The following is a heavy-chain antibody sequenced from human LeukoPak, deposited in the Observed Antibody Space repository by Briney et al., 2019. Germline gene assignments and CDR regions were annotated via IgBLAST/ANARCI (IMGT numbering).Heavy chain of an antibody. J-gene: IGHJ4*02. CDR3: ARELGDSGSYYGSSGY. CDR1: GGPISSSNW. CDR2: IYHSGST. D-gene: IGHD1-26*01. Sequence: SETLSLTCAVSGGPISSSNWWSWVRQPPGKGLEWIGEIYHSGSTNYNPSLESRVTISVDKSKNQFSLKLSSVTAADMAVYYCARELGDSGSYYGSSGYWGQGTLVTVSS. V-gene: IGHV4-4*02.